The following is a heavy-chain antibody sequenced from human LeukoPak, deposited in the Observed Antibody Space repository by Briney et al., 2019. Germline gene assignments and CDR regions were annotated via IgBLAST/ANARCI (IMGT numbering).Heavy chain of an antibody. CDR3: ARRGYCRGGSCHLDY. Sequence: PGESLKISCKGSGPSFIDYWIGWVRQMPGKGLEWMGIIYPGDSDTRYSPSFQGQVTISADKSISAAHLQWSSLKASDTAMYYCARRGYCRGGSCHLDYWGQGTLVTVSS. D-gene: IGHD2-15*01. V-gene: IGHV5-51*01. J-gene: IGHJ4*02. CDR1: GPSFIDYW. CDR2: IYPGDSDT.